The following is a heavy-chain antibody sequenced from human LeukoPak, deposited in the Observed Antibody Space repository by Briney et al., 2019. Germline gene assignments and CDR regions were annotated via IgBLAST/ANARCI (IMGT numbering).Heavy chain of an antibody. CDR2: ISAYNGNT. D-gene: IGHD1-26*01. Sequence: ASVKVSCKASGYTFTSYGISWVRQAPGQGLEWMGWISAYNGNTNYAQKLQGRVTMTTDTSTSTAYMELRSLRSDDTAVYYCAREAYVGAISHDAFDIWGQGTMVTVSS. V-gene: IGHV1-18*01. CDR1: GYTFTSYG. CDR3: AREAYVGAISHDAFDI. J-gene: IGHJ3*02.